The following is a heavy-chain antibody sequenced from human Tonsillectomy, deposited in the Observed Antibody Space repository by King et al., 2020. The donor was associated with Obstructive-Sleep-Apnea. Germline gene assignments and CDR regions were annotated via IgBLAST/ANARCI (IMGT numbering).Heavy chain of an antibody. D-gene: IGHD2-15*01. J-gene: IGHJ5*02. V-gene: IGHV4-34*01. CDR2: INHSGST. CDR1: GGSFSDYY. Sequence: VQLQQWGTGLLKPLETLSLTCAVYGGSFSDYYWSWIRQPPGKGLEWIGEINHSGSTNYNPSLKSGVPISVDTSKNQFSLKLSSVTAADTAVYYCASGVVVVVAATRGWSFDPWGQGTLVTVSS. CDR3: ASGVVVVVAATRGWSFDP.